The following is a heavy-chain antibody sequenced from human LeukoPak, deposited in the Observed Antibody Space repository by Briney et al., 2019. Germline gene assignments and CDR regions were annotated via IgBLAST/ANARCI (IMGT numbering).Heavy chain of an antibody. CDR2: IYYSGST. D-gene: IGHD6-25*01. Sequence: SETLSLTCTVSGGSISSSSYYWGWIRQPPGKGLEWIGSIYYSGSTYYNPSFKSRVTISVDTSKNQFSLKLSSVTAADTAVYYCARAPRLFSNWFDPWGQGTLVTVSS. CDR1: GGSISSSSYY. J-gene: IGHJ5*02. V-gene: IGHV4-39*07. CDR3: ARAPRLFSNWFDP.